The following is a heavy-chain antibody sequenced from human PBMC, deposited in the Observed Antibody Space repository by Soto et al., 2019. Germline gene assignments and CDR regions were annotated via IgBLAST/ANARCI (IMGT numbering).Heavy chain of an antibody. CDR1: RVAFSKFI. CDR3: ARERYQVISDGMDV. J-gene: IGHJ6*02. V-gene: IGHV1-69*05. CDR2: IIPIFGTA. D-gene: IGHD2-2*01. Sequence: GASVKVSCKASRVAFSKFIVTWVRQAPGLGLEWVGGIIPIFGTANYAQKFQGRVTLSRDTSINTAYLELSSLRFDDAAVYFCARERYQVISDGMDVWGQGTTVTVSS.